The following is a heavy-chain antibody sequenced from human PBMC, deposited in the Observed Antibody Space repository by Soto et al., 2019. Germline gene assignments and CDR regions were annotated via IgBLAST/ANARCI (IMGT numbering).Heavy chain of an antibody. V-gene: IGHV4-34*01. CDR2: INHSGST. D-gene: IGHD6-19*01. CDR3: ARPYSSGWYRGTGWFDP. CDR1: GGSFKHYY. Sequence: QVQLQQWGAGLLKPSETLSLTCAIYGGSFKHYYWSWIRQPPGKGLEWIGEINHSGSTNYNPSLKRRVTKSVDTSNNQFSMKLTSVTAAVTALYYCARPYSSGWYRGTGWFDPWGQGTLVTVSS. J-gene: IGHJ5*02.